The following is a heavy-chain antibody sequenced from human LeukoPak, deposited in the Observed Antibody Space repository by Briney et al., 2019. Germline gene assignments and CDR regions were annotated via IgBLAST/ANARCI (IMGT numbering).Heavy chain of an antibody. V-gene: IGHV4-39*07. Sequence: SETLSLTCTVSGDSISSGSYYWVRIRQPPGQGLEWIGSISYSGGSYYTPSLRSRVTISVDTSKNQFSLKLSSVTAADTAVYYCARPIRYYFGSGSLGSKNPGDAFDIWGQGTMVTVSS. CDR3: ARPIRYYFGSGSLGSKNPGDAFDI. D-gene: IGHD3-10*01. CDR1: GDSISSGSYY. CDR2: ISYSGGS. J-gene: IGHJ3*02.